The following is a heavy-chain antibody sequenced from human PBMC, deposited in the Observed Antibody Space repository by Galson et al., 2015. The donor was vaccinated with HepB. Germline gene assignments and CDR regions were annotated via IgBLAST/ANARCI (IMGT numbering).Heavy chain of an antibody. CDR1: GFTFSTYW. D-gene: IGHD2-21*01. CDR3: LCGGDCLNWFGS. Sequence: SLRLSCAASGFTFSTYWMSWVRQAPGKGLEWVANIKQDGSEKYYVDSVKGRFTISRDNAKKSLYLQMNSLRAEDTAVYYCLCGGDCLNWFGSWGQGTLVTVSS. CDR2: IKQDGSEK. V-gene: IGHV3-7*03. J-gene: IGHJ5*01.